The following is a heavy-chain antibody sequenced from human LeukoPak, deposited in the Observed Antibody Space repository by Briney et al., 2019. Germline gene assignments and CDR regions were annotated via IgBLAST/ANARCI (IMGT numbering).Heavy chain of an antibody. J-gene: IGHJ5*02. CDR2: IYTSGST. CDR3: ARHVRFAYSGSYVNWFDP. D-gene: IGHD1-26*01. V-gene: IGHV4-4*09. Sequence: PSETLSLTCTVSGGSISSYYWSWIRQPPGKELEWMGYIYTSGSTNYNPSLKSRVTISVDTSKNQFSLKLSSVTAADTAVYYCARHVRFAYSGSYVNWFDPWGQGTLVTVSS. CDR1: GGSISSYY.